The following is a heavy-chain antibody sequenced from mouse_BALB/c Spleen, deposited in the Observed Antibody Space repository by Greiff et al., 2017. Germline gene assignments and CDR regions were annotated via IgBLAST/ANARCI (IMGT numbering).Heavy chain of an antibody. D-gene: IGHD4-1*01. CDR1: GFTFSSFG. V-gene: IGHV5-17*02. CDR2: ISSGSSTI. CDR3: AREDWDDAMDY. Sequence: EVHLVESGGGLVQPGGSRKLSCAASGFTFSSFGMHWVRQAPEKGLEWVAYISSGSSTIYYADTVKGRFTISRDNPKNTLFLQMTSLRSEDTAMYYCAREDWDDAMDYWGQGTSVTVSS. J-gene: IGHJ4*01.